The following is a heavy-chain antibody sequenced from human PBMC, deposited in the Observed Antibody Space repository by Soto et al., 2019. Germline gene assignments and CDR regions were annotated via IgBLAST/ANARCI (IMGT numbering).Heavy chain of an antibody. CDR1: GGTFSSYA. J-gene: IGHJ6*02. CDR2: IIPIFGTA. CDR3: ASYTTVTSRSDYYYYGMDV. Sequence: SVKVSCKASGGTFSSYAISWVRPAPGQGLEWMGGIIPIFGTANYAQKFQGRVTITADESTSTAYMELSSLRSEDTAVYYCASYTTVTSRSDYYYYGMDVWGQGTTVTVSS. V-gene: IGHV1-69*13. D-gene: IGHD4-4*01.